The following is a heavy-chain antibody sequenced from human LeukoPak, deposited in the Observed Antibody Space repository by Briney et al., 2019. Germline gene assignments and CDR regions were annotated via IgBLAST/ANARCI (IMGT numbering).Heavy chain of an antibody. CDR1: GFSFSQHS. CDR3: VTGDNPDYTWENHRLDAFDI. V-gene: IGHV3-21*01. CDR2: ITGGGTFT. J-gene: IGHJ3*02. Sequence: GGSLRLSCEASGFSFSQHSMGWVRLAPGKGLEWVSSITGGGTFTFYADSVKGRFTVSRDNANNLLFLQLHSLRADDTAIYYCVTGDNPDYTWENHRLDAFDIWGQGTTATVSS. D-gene: IGHD3-16*01.